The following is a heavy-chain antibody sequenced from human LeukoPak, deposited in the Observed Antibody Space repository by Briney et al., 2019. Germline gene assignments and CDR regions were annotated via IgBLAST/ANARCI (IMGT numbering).Heavy chain of an antibody. V-gene: IGHV3-23*01. Sequence: GGSLRLSCAASGFTFSSSAMSWVRQAPGKGLEWVLAISGSGGSTYYADSVKGRFTISRDISKNTLYLQMNSLRAEDTAVYYCARDRCTSSCYLDYWGQGTLVTVSS. CDR3: ARDRCTSSCYLDY. CDR1: GFTFSSSA. J-gene: IGHJ4*02. D-gene: IGHD6-13*01. CDR2: ISGSGGST.